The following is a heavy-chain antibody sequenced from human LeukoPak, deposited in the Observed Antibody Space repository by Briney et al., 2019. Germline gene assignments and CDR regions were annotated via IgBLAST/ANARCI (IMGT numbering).Heavy chain of an antibody. V-gene: IGHV5-51*01. D-gene: IGHD3-10*01. CDR1: GYRFTNYW. Sequence: GESLKISCKGFGYRFTNYWIGWVRQMPGKGLEWMGMIYPGDSDTRYSPSFQGQVTISADKSINTAYLQWSSLNASDTAMYYCVLAGSGSYYFDYWGQGILVTVSS. J-gene: IGHJ4*02. CDR2: IYPGDSDT. CDR3: VLAGSGSYYFDY.